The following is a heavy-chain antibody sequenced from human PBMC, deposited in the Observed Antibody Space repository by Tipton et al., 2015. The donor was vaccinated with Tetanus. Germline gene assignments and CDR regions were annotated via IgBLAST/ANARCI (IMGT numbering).Heavy chain of an antibody. CDR2: VWYDGGNK. J-gene: IGHJ4*02. CDR3: ASGCAADRCRSLVNQYYFQY. V-gene: IGHV3-30-3*01. D-gene: IGHD1-14*01. Sequence: SLRLSCAASGFNVRANYLTWVRQAPGKGLEWVAIVWYDGGNKYYAESVKGRFTISKDNVRNTLSLQMNSLTVEDTAVYYCASGCAADRCRSLVNQYYFQYWGQGALVSVSS. CDR1: GFNVRANY.